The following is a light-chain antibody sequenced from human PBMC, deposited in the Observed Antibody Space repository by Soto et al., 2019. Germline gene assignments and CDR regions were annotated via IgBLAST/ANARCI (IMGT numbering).Light chain of an antibody. CDR1: SGHSNYA. J-gene: IGLJ3*02. CDR2: LNSDGSH. CDR3: QTWGTGIWV. V-gene: IGLV4-69*01. Sequence: QSVLTQSPSASASLGASVKLTCTLSSGHSNYAIAWHQQQPEKGLRYLMKLNSDGSHNKGDGIPNRFSGSSSGAERYLSISSLQSEDEADYYCQTWGTGIWVFGGGTKVTVL.